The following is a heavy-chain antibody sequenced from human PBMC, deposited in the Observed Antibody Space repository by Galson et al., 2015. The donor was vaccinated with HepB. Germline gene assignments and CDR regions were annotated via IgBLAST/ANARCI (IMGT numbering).Heavy chain of an antibody. CDR3: ANLGGRNPPYAVFDY. J-gene: IGHJ4*02. D-gene: IGHD1-14*01. CDR2: ISYDGTKQ. CDR1: GFTFSSYD. Sequence: SLRLSCAASGFTFSSYDMNWVRQAPGKGLEWVAVISYDGTKQFYADSVEGRFTISRDNSNNTLYLEISNLSAKDTAVYYCANLGGRNPPYAVFDYWGRGTLVTVSS. V-gene: IGHV3-30*18.